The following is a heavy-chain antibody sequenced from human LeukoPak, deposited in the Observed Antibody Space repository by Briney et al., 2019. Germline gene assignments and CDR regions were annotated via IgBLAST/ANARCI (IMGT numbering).Heavy chain of an antibody. CDR1: GFIFSSYG. D-gene: IGHD6-19*01. CDR2: ISSSSSTI. CDR3: ARVGSSGWYVERAFDI. V-gene: IGHV3-48*01. J-gene: IGHJ3*02. Sequence: GGSLRLSCAASGFIFSSYGMNWVRQAPGKGLGWVSYISSSSSTIYYADSVKGRFTISRDNAKNSLYLQMNSLRAEDTAVYYCARVGSSGWYVERAFDIWGQGTMVTVSS.